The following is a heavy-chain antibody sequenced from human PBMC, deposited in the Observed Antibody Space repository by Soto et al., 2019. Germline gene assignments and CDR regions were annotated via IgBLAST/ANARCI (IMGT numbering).Heavy chain of an antibody. D-gene: IGHD2-8*02. Sequence: QGQHVQSGAEVKKPGASVKVSCKASGYTFTHFAIHWVRQAPGQRHEWMGWINAENGNTKYSQKFQGRITITMDTSVSSAYMALSSLRAEDTAVYYCARGGQKSGGLFFWGQGTLVTVSS. CDR1: GYTFTHFA. CDR3: ARGGQKSGGLFF. CDR2: INAENGNT. J-gene: IGHJ4*02. V-gene: IGHV1-3*01.